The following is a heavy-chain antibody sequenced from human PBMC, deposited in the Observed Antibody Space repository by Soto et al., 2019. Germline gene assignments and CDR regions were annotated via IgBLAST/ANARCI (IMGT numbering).Heavy chain of an antibody. Sequence: ASVKVSCKASGYTFTSYDMHWVRQAPGQRLEWMGWINAGNGNTKYSQKFQGRVTITRDTSASKAYMELSSLRSEDTAVYYCARGYVSCSGGSCYCDYWGQGTLVTVSS. CDR1: GYTFTSYD. V-gene: IGHV1-3*01. CDR2: INAGNGNT. CDR3: ARGYVSCSGGSCYCDY. J-gene: IGHJ4*02. D-gene: IGHD2-15*01.